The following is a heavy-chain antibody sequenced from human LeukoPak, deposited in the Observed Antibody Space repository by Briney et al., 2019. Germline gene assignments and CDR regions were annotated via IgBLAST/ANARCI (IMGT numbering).Heavy chain of an antibody. Sequence: PGGSLRLSCAASGFTFSNAWMSWVRQAPGKGLKWVGRIARKTDGGTTDYAAPVKGRFTISRDDSKNTLYLQMNNLKSEDTAVYYCSTEFWGSYNYWGQGTLVTVSS. CDR1: GFTFSNAW. CDR2: IARKTDGGTT. J-gene: IGHJ4*02. V-gene: IGHV3-15*04. CDR3: STEFWGSYNY. D-gene: IGHD7-27*01.